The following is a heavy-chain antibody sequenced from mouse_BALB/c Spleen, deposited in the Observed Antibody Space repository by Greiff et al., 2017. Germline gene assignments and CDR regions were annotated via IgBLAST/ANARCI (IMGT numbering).Heavy chain of an antibody. CDR1: GYTFTSYW. J-gene: IGHJ4*01. CDR2: INPSTGYT. Sequence: QVQLQQSGAELAKPGASVKMSCEASGYTFTSYWMHWVKQRPGQGLEWIGYINPSTGYTEYNQKFKDKATLTADKSSSTAYMQLSSLTSEDSAVDYYAREALYAMDYWGQGTSVTVSS. CDR3: AREALYAMDY. V-gene: IGHV1-7*01.